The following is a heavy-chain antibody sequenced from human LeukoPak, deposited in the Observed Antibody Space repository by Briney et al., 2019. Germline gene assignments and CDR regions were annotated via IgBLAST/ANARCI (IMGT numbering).Heavy chain of an antibody. CDR1: GYSFTTYW. D-gene: IGHD4-17*01. J-gene: IGHJ4*02. CDR2: IYPGDSDT. Sequence: GESLQISCKGSGYSFTTYWIGWVRQLPGKGLEWMGIIYPGDSDTRYSPSFQGQVAISADKSISTAYLQWRSLKASDTAMYYCARESDYGQYFDYWGQGTLVTVSS. V-gene: IGHV5-51*01. CDR3: ARESDYGQYFDY.